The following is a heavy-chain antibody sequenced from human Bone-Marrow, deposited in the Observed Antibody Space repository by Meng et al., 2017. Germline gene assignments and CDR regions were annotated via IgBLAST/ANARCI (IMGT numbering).Heavy chain of an antibody. CDR1: GGSFSGYY. Sequence: QGQLQQWGVGLLKPSETLSLTCAVYGGSFSGYYWSWIRQPPGKGLEWIGEINHSGSTNYNPSLKSRVTISVDTSKNQFSLKLSSVTAADTAVYYCARGGVRGGIDYWGQGTLVTVSS. CDR3: ARGGVRGGIDY. CDR2: INHSGST. J-gene: IGHJ4*02. D-gene: IGHD3-10*01. V-gene: IGHV4-34*01.